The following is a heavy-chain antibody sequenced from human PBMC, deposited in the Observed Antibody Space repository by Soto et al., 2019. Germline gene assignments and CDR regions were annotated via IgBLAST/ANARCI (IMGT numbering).Heavy chain of an antibody. J-gene: IGHJ6*02. CDR3: ARDSRYYYDSSGYGDYYGMDV. CDR2: IIPIFGTA. D-gene: IGHD3-22*01. V-gene: IGHV1-69*01. Sequence: VKVSCKASGGTFSSYAISWVRQAPGQGLEWMGGIIPIFGTANYAQKFQGRVTITADESTSTAYMELSSLRSEDTAVYYCARDSRYYYDSSGYGDYYGMDVWGQGTTVTVSS. CDR1: GGTFSSYA.